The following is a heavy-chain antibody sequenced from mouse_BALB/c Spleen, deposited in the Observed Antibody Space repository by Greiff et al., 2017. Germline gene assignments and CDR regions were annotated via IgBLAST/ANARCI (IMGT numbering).Heavy chain of an antibody. D-gene: IGHD2-3*01. V-gene: IGHV3-2*02. J-gene: IGHJ4*01. CDR3: ARGDGRGDYAMDY. CDR2: ISYSGST. Sequence: EVQLQESGPGLVKPSQSLSLTCTVTGYSITSDYAWNWIRQFPGNKLEWMGYISYSGSTSYNPSLKSRISITRDTSKNQFFLQLNSVTTEDTATYYCARGDGRGDYAMDYWGQGTSVTVSS. CDR1: GYSITSDYA.